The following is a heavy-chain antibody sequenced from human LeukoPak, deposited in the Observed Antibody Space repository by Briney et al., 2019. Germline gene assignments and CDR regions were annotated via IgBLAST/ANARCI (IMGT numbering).Heavy chain of an antibody. CDR1: GGTFSSYA. CDR2: IIPIFGTA. Sequence: GASVKVSCKASGGTFSSYAISWVRQAPGQGLEWMGGIIPIFGTANYAQRFQGRVTITTDESTSTAYMELSSLRSEDTAVYYCARDGCSGGSCYFDYWGQGTLVTVSS. V-gene: IGHV1-69*05. J-gene: IGHJ4*02. CDR3: ARDGCSGGSCYFDY. D-gene: IGHD2-15*01.